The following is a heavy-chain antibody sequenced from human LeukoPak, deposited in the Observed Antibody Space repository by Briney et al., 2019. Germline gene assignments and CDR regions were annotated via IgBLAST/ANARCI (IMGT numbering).Heavy chain of an antibody. D-gene: IGHD4-11*01. Sequence: ASVKVSCKASGYTFTSYGISWGRQGPGQGMERMGWISDYNGNTNYAQKLQGRGTITTDTATSTDYMEQKRVRSDATAVYYCARDLYRDSLPVSWFDPWGQGTLVTVSS. V-gene: IGHV1-18*01. CDR3: ARDLYRDSLPVSWFDP. CDR1: GYTFTSYG. J-gene: IGHJ5*02. CDR2: ISDYNGNT.